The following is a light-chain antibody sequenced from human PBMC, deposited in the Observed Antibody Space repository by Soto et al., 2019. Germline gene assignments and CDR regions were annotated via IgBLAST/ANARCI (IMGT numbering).Light chain of an antibody. CDR3: QQYYTYSWT. V-gene: IGKV1-5*01. CDR1: QSVGRY. CDR2: DAS. Sequence: DNQMTQSPSTLSASVGDRVTITCRASQSVGRYVAWYPQKPWRAPKLLIYDASSVESGVPASFSGSGSGTEFTLTISSLQPDDFATYYCQQYYTYSWTFGQGTKVEFK. J-gene: IGKJ1*01.